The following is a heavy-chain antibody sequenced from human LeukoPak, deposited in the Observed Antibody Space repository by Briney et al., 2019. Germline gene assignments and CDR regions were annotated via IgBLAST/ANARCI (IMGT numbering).Heavy chain of an antibody. V-gene: IGHV3-7*01. CDR3: TRSFCSSGSCYNGGWSGDY. CDR1: GFTFTNYW. D-gene: IGHD2-2*02. J-gene: IGHJ4*02. Sequence: PGGSLRLSCAASGFTFTNYWMSWVRQTPGKRLEWVANIKPDGSEKYYVDSVKGRFTISRDNAKNSLYLQMNGLRAEDTAMYYCTRSFCSSGSCYNGGWSGDYWGQGTLVTVSS. CDR2: IKPDGSEK.